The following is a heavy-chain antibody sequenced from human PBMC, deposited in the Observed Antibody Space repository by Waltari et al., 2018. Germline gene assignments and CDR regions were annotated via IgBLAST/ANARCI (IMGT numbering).Heavy chain of an antibody. Sequence: QVQLQESGPGLVKPSETLSLTCTVSGGSISSYYWSWIRQPPGKGLEWIGYIYYSGGTTSNPSLKSRVTISGDTSKNQFSLKLSSVTAADTAVYDWARGVGGDFWSGYYRFDYWGQGTLVTVSS. CDR1: GGSISSYY. CDR3: ARGVGGDFWSGYYRFDY. J-gene: IGHJ4*02. CDR2: IYYSGGT. D-gene: IGHD3-3*01. V-gene: IGHV4-59*01.